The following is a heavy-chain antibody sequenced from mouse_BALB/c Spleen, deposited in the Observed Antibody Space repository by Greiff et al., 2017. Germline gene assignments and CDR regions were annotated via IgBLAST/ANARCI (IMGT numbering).Heavy chain of an antibody. CDR3: ARLEGNYGYYFDD. Sequence: VQLQQSGAELVKPGASVKLSCTASGFNIKDTYMHWVKQRPEQGLEWIGRIDPANGNTKYDPKFQGKATITADTSSNTAYLQLSSLTSEDTAVYYCARLEGNYGYYFDDWGQGTTLTVSS. D-gene: IGHD2-1*01. J-gene: IGHJ2*01. CDR2: IDPANGNT. V-gene: IGHV14-3*02. CDR1: GFNIKDTY.